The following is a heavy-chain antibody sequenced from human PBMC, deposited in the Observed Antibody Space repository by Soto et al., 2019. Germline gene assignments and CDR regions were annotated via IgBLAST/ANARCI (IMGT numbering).Heavy chain of an antibody. D-gene: IGHD3-10*01. CDR3: AIIRITMVLEVIITEGAFDY. CDR2: ISAYNGKT. CDR1: GYTFTSYG. V-gene: IGHV1-18*01. Sequence: QVQLVQSGAEVKKPGASVKVSCKASGYTFTSYGISWVRQAPGHGLELMGWISAYNGKTNSAQKLQGRVTMTTDTSTSTAYMVLRSLRSDDTAVYYCAIIRITMVLEVIITEGAFDYWGQGTLVTVSS. J-gene: IGHJ4*02.